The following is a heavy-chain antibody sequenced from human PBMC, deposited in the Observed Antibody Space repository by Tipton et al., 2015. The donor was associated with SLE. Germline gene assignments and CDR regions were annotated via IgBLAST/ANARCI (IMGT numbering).Heavy chain of an antibody. D-gene: IGHD4-11*01. V-gene: IGHV4-59*01. CDR3: ARWAGPTVNFDY. CDR1: GGSISSYY. J-gene: IGHJ4*02. Sequence: LRLSCTVSGGSISSYYWSWIRQPPGKGLEWIGYIYYSGSTNYNPSLKSRVTISVDTSENQFSLKLSSVTAADTAVYYCARWAGPTVNFDYWGQGTLVTVPS. CDR2: IYYSGST.